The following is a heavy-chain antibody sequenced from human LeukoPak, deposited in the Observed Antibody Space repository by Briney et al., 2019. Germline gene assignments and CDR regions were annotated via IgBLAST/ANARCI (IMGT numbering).Heavy chain of an antibody. CDR3: ARGDPAGLFDS. D-gene: IGHD3-10*01. Sequence: SETLSLTCALSGDSFSSGYWNWIRQPPGKGLEWIGYIYYSGTTNSNPSLESRVTVSVDTSKRYCSLKLTSVTAADTAVYFCARGDPAGLFDSWGQGHLVTVSS. CDR1: GDSFSSGY. J-gene: IGHJ4*02. V-gene: IGHV4-59*01. CDR2: IYYSGTT.